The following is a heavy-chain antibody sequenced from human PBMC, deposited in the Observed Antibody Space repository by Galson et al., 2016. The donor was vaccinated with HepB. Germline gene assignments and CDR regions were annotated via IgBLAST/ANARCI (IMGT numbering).Heavy chain of an antibody. V-gene: IGHV3-21*01. D-gene: IGHD6-13*01. CDR3: ARARIAALGTGAFDM. CDR2: IKNSNSDV. J-gene: IGHJ3*02. CDR1: GFTFSSYA. Sequence: SLRLSCAASGFTFSSYAMSWVRQAPGKGLEWVSSIKNSNSDVYYEDSVKGRFTFSRDNAENSLYLQMDSLTAEDTAMYYCARARIAALGTGAFDMWGQGTMVTVSS.